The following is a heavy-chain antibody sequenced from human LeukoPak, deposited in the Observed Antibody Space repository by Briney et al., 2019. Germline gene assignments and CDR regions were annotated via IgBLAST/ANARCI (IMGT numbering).Heavy chain of an antibody. CDR3: AGDRLDRDYYDSSGAHCFDY. J-gene: IGHJ4*02. CDR2: IYYSGNT. Sequence: KPSETLSLTCTVSGVSISSSNSYWGWIRQPPGKGLEWIGSIYYSGNTYYNPSLKSRVTISVDTSKNQFSLKLSSVTAADTAVYYCAGDRLDRDYYDSSGAHCFDYWGQGTLVTVSS. CDR1: GVSISSSNSY. D-gene: IGHD3-22*01. V-gene: IGHV4-39*07.